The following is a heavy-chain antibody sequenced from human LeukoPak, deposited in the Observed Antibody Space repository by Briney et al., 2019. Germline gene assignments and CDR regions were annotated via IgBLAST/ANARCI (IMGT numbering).Heavy chain of an antibody. CDR3: ARPGNWWFDP. Sequence: ASVKVSCKASGYIFSAYHMHWVRQAPGQGLEWMGWINPKTGEATYAEKFQGRVSMTRDTSINTAYLELSSLTSDDTAVYYCARPGNWWFDPWGQGTLVTVSS. J-gene: IGHJ5*02. CDR2: INPKTGEA. V-gene: IGHV1-2*02. CDR1: GYIFSAYH. D-gene: IGHD3-10*01.